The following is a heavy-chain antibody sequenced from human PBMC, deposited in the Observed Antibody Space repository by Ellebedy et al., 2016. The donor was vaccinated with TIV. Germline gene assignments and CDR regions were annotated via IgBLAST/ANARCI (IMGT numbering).Heavy chain of an antibody. CDR3: STLNCIPLADY. J-gene: IGHJ4*02. Sequence: GESLKISCAASGFTFSNAWMSWVRQAPGKGLEWVGRIKSKTDGGATDYAAPVKGRFTISRDDSKNTLYLQMNSLKTDDTAVYYCSTLNCIPLADYWGQGTLVTVSS. V-gene: IGHV3-15*05. CDR1: GFTFSNAW. CDR2: IKSKTDGGAT. D-gene: IGHD6-19*01.